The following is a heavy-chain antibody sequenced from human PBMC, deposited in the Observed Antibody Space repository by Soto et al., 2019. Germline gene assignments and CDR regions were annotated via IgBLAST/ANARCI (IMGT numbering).Heavy chain of an antibody. V-gene: IGHV3-74*01. J-gene: IGHJ4*02. D-gene: IGHD6-13*01. CDR3: VRGASSWNGIDY. CDR1: GFTFSNYW. CDR2: INIDGSNR. Sequence: EVQLVESGGGLVQPGGSLRLSCAASGFTFSNYWMHWVHQAPGKGLVWVARINIDGSNRDYADYVKGRFTISRDDAKNTLYLQMNSLSVEDTALYYCVRGASSWNGIDYWGQGTLVTVAS.